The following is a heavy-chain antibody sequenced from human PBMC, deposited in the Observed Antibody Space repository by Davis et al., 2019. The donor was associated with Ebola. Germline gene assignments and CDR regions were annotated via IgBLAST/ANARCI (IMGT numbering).Heavy chain of an antibody. J-gene: IGHJ6*02. Sequence: GGSLRLSCAASGFTFSSYSMNWVRQAPGKGLEWVSYISSSSSTIYYADSVKGRFTISRDNSKNTLFLQMSSLSAEDTAVYYCVKTQFLEWSYGMDVWGQGTTVTVSS. CDR1: GFTFSSYS. D-gene: IGHD3-3*01. CDR3: VKTQFLEWSYGMDV. V-gene: IGHV3-48*01. CDR2: ISSSSSTI.